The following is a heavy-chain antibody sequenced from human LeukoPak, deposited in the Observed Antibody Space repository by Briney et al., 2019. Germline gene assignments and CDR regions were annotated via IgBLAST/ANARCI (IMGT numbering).Heavy chain of an antibody. J-gene: IGHJ4*02. CDR3: ARGLTYATRFDY. D-gene: IGHD2-2*01. Sequence: SETLSLTCTASGGSIRSDYWSCIRQPPGKGLEWIGYIYYSGTTNSGSTNYNPSLKSRVTISVDTSKSQFSLRVNSVTAADTAVYYCARGLTYATRFDYWGRGTLVTVSS. CDR2: IYYSGTTNSGST. CDR1: GGSIRSDY. V-gene: IGHV4-59*01.